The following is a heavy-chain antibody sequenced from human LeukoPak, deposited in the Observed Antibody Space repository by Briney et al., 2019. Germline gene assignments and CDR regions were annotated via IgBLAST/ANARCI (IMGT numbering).Heavy chain of an antibody. CDR2: ISSRGDST. CDR3: ARENSGSYREFDY. J-gene: IGHJ4*02. D-gene: IGHD1-26*01. V-gene: IGHV3-23*01. CDR1: GFTFSNYA. Sequence: GGSLRLSCAASGFTFSNYAMGWVRQVPGRGLEWVSTISSRGDSTYDADSVKGRFTISRDNSKNSLYLQMSSVRAEDTAVFYCARENSGSYREFDYWGQGTLVTVSS.